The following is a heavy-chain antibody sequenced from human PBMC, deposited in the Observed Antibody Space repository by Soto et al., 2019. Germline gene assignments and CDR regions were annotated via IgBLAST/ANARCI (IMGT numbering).Heavy chain of an antibody. J-gene: IGHJ4*02. Sequence: SETLSLTCAVYGGCFSGYYWSWIRQPPGKGLEWIGEINHNGSTNYNPSLKSRVTISVDTSKNQFSLKLSSVHAADTAVYYCARGMGQLDDWGQGTLVTVSS. CDR3: ARGMGQLDD. CDR2: INHNGST. CDR1: GGCFSGYY. D-gene: IGHD6-6*01. V-gene: IGHV4-34*01.